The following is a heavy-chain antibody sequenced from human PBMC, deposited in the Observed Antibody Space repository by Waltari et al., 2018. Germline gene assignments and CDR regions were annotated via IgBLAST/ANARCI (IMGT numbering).Heavy chain of an antibody. J-gene: IGHJ4*02. V-gene: IGHV1-2*02. CDR2: INPKGGSQ. CDR1: GYTFSDYY. Sequence: QVQLVQSGAEVKKPGASVKVSCKASGYTFSDYYIHWVRQAPGQGLEWKGWINPKGGSQHCTQKFQGRVTLTRDTSINTASMGLSRLSSDDMATYYCARGSSYSSSSGGFEYWGPGTLVTVSS. D-gene: IGHD6-6*01. CDR3: ARGSSYSSSSGGFEY.